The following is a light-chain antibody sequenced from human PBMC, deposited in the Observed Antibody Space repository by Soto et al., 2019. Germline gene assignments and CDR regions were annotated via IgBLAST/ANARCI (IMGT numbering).Light chain of an antibody. Sequence: DIQMTQSPSSLSASVGDRITITCRASQSISSYVNWYQQKPGKAPKILIYAASSLQSGVPSRFSGSRSGTDFTLTSSGLQPEDFATYYCQQTYSTASITFGQGTRLEIK. CDR1: QSISSY. V-gene: IGKV1-39*01. J-gene: IGKJ5*01. CDR2: AAS. CDR3: QQTYSTASIT.